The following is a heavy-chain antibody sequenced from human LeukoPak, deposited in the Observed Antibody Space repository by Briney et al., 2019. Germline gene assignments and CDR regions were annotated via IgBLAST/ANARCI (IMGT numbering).Heavy chain of an antibody. CDR3: ARGGDYPLDY. CDR2: IYHSGST. CDR1: GGSISTYY. D-gene: IGHD4-17*01. J-gene: IGHJ4*02. V-gene: IGHV4-59*12. Sequence: PSETLSLTCTVSGGSISTYYWSWIRQPPGKGLEWIGYIYHSGSTYYNPSLKSRVTISVDRSKNQFSLKLSSVTAADTAVYYCARGGDYPLDYWGQGTLVTVSS.